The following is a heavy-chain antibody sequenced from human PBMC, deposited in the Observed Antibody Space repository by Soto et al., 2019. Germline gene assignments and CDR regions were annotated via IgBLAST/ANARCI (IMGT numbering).Heavy chain of an antibody. CDR1: GFTFSSYA. D-gene: IGHD1-26*01. J-gene: IGHJ5*02. Sequence: GGSLRPSCAASGFTFSSYAMSWVRQAPGKGLEWVSAISGSGGSTYYEDSVKGRFTISRDNSKNTLYLQMNSLRAEDTAVYYCAKDLTYSGSPNWFDPWGQGTLVTVSS. V-gene: IGHV3-23*01. CDR2: ISGSGGST. CDR3: AKDLTYSGSPNWFDP.